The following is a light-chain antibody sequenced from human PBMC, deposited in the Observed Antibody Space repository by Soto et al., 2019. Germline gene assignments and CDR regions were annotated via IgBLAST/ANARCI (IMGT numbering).Light chain of an antibody. CDR2: LGS. Sequence: DIVMTQSPLSLPVTPGEPASISCRSSQSLLHSNGYNYLDWYLQKPGQSPQLLIYLGSNRASGVPDRFSGSGSGTDFTLKISRVEAEDVGVYYCMQPLQSWTFCQGTKV. CDR1: QSLLHSNGYNY. V-gene: IGKV2-28*01. CDR3: MQPLQSWT. J-gene: IGKJ1*01.